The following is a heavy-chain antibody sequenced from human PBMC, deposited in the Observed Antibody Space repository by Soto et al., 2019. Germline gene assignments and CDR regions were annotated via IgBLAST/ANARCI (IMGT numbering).Heavy chain of an antibody. CDR2: IYYSGST. D-gene: IGHD3-10*01. J-gene: IGHJ6*02. Sequence: PSETLSLTCTVSGGSISSSSYYWGWIRQPPGKGLEWIGSIYYSGSTYYNPSLKSRVTISVDTSKNQFSLKLSSVTAADTAVYYCARLELLWFGESLAPGPNYGMDVWGQGTTVTVS. V-gene: IGHV4-39*01. CDR3: ARLELLWFGESLAPGPNYGMDV. CDR1: GGSISSSSYY.